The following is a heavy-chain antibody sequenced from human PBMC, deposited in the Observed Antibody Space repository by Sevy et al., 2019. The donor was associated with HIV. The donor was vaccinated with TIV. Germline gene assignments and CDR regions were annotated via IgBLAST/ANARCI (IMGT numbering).Heavy chain of an antibody. CDR2: IYSTGST. V-gene: IGHV4-39*01. CDR3: ATPRGSDWYEGSGGYFDL. J-gene: IGHJ2*01. D-gene: IGHD6-19*01. Sequence: KQSQTLSLTCTVSGGSISRSRYYWGWIRQPPGKGLEWIGSIYSTGSTCYNPSLKSRVTLSAYTSKNQFSLKLDSVSAADTAVYYCATPRGSDWYEGSGGYFDLWGRGALVTVSS. CDR1: GGSISRSRYY.